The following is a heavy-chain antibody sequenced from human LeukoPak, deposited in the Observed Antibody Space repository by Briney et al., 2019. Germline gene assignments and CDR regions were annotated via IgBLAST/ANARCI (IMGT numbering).Heavy chain of an antibody. D-gene: IGHD3-9*01. CDR3: ATSLDILSGYNDY. Sequence: SVKVSCKASGGTFSSYAISWVRQAPGQGLEWMGRIIPIFGTANYAQKFQGRVTITTDESTSTAYMELSSLRSEDTAVYYCATSLDILSGYNDYWGQGTLVTVSS. J-gene: IGHJ4*02. V-gene: IGHV1-69*05. CDR1: GGTFSSYA. CDR2: IIPIFGTA.